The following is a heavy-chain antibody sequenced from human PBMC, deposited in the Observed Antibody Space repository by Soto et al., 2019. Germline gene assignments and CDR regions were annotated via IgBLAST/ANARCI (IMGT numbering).Heavy chain of an antibody. D-gene: IGHD7-27*01. J-gene: IGHJ4*02. CDR1: GGSISNYY. Sequence: SETLSLTCTVSGGSISNYYWSWIRQPPGKGLEWIGYIFYSGSTNYNPSLKSRVTISVDTSKNQFSLKLSSVTAADTAVYYCARRWGTSFDFWGQGTLVTVSS. CDR2: IFYSGST. CDR3: ARRWGTSFDF. V-gene: IGHV4-59*01.